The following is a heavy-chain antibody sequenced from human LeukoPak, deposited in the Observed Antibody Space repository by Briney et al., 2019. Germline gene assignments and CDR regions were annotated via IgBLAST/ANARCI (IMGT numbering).Heavy chain of an antibody. J-gene: IGHJ4*02. V-gene: IGHV3-48*01. CDR3: AKDLRVNMRFLEWLTAFDY. CDR2: ITSSSSAK. CDR1: GFTFSTYS. D-gene: IGHD3-3*01. Sequence: GGSLRLSCVASGFTFSTYSMNWVRQAPGKGLEWVSYITSSSSAKYYADSVKSRFTISRDNAENSLYLQMNSLRAEDTAVYYCAKDLRVNMRFLEWLTAFDYWGQGTLVTVSS.